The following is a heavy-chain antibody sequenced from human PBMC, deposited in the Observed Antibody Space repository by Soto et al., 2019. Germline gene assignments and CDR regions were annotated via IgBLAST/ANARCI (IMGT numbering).Heavy chain of an antibody. CDR2: ISGSGGST. CDR3: AKVEGGKDYVDYMDV. J-gene: IGHJ6*03. CDR1: GFTFSSYA. V-gene: IGHV3-23*01. Sequence: EVQLLESGGGLVQPGGSLRLSCAASGFTFSSYAMSWVRQAPGKGLEWVSAISGSGGSTYYADSVKGRFTISRDNSKNPLYQKMNSLRAEETVVYYCAKVEGGKDYVDYMDVWGKGTTVTVSS. D-gene: IGHD4-17*01.